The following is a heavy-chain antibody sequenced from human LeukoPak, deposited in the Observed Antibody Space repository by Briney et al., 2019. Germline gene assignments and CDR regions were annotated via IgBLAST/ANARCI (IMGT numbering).Heavy chain of an antibody. CDR3: AREKDIVATVYFDY. V-gene: IGHV3-48*04. Sequence: GGSLRLSCAASGFTFSSYSMNWVHQAPGKGLEWVSYISSSSSTIYYADSVKGRFTISRDNAKNSLYLQMNSLRAEDTAVYYCAREKDIVATVYFDYWGQGTLVTVSS. CDR2: ISSSSSTI. CDR1: GFTFSSYS. J-gene: IGHJ4*02. D-gene: IGHD5-12*01.